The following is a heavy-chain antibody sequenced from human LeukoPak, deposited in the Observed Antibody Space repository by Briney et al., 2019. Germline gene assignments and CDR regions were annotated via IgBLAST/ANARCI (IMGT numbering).Heavy chain of an antibody. CDR3: ARSGNYYYGSGSYYNVGNWFDP. CDR1: GFTFSSYW. Sequence: GESLRLSCAASGFTFSSYWMSWVRQAPGKGLEWVANIKQDGSEKYYVDSVKGRFTISRDNAKNSLYLQMNSLRAEDTAVYYCARSGNYYYGSGSYYNVGNWFDPWGQGTLVTVSS. V-gene: IGHV3-7*01. CDR2: IKQDGSEK. D-gene: IGHD3-10*01. J-gene: IGHJ5*02.